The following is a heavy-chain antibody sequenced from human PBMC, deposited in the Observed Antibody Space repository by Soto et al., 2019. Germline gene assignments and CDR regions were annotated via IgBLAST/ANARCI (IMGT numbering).Heavy chain of an antibody. J-gene: IGHJ4*02. Sequence: SETLSLTCAVYGGSFSGYYWSWIRQPPGKGLEWIGEINHSGSTNYNPSLKSQVTISVDTSKNQFSLKLSSVTAADTAVYYCARLDIVVVPAAQGERDDYWGQGTLVTVSS. V-gene: IGHV4-34*01. CDR2: INHSGST. CDR3: ARLDIVVVPAAQGERDDY. D-gene: IGHD2-2*01. CDR1: GGSFSGYY.